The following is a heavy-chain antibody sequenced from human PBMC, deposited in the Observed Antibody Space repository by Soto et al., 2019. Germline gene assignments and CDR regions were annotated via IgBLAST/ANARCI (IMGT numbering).Heavy chain of an antibody. J-gene: IGHJ4*02. V-gene: IGHV3-23*01. CDR3: AKEALTVAGNNFDS. CDR1: GFTFTTYA. D-gene: IGHD6-19*01. CDR2: ISGSGAGT. Sequence: EIELLESGGGLVQPGGSLRLSCAASGFTFTTYAMGWVRQAPGKGLEWVSSISGSGAGTFYAYSVKGRFTISRDNAKKIVYLQMNGLRADDTAVYYCAKEALTVAGNNFDSWGQGTLVTVSS.